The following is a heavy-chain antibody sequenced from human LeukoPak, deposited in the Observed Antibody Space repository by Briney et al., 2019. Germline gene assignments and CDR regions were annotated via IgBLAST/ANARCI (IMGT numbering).Heavy chain of an antibody. CDR1: GFTFSSYS. Sequence: GGSLRLSCAASGFTFSSYSMNWVRQAPGKGLEWVSSISSSSSYIYYADSVKGRFTISRDNAKNSLYLQMNSLRAEDTAVYYCARVSVSDVGAFDIWGQGTTVTVSS. J-gene: IGHJ3*02. CDR2: ISSSSSYI. CDR3: ARVSVSDVGAFDI. D-gene: IGHD2-21*01. V-gene: IGHV3-21*01.